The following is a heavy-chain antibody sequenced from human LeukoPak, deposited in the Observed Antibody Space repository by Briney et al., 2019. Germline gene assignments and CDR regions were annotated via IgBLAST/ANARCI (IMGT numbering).Heavy chain of an antibody. CDR1: GFTFSDYY. J-gene: IGHJ4*02. CDR3: ARDYDILTGYFRGGFDY. CDR2: ITSSSSDT. V-gene: IGHV3-11*05. D-gene: IGHD3-9*01. Sequence: PGGSLRLSCAASGFTFSDYYMSWIRQAPGKGLEWISYITSSSSDTNYADSVKGRFTISRDNAKKSLYLQMNSLRAEDTAVYYCARDYDILTGYFRGGFDYWGPGTLVTVS.